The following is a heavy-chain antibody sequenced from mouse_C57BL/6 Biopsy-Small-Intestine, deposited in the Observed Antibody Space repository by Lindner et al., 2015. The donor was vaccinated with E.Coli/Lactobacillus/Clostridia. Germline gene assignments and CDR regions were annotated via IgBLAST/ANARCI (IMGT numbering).Heavy chain of an antibody. D-gene: IGHD2-3*01. CDR3: ARNGYYLFAY. CDR2: INPNYGTT. CDR1: GYSFTDFN. V-gene: IGHV1-39*01. Sequence: VQLQESGPELVKPGASVKISCKASGYSFTDFNMNWVKQSNGKSLEWIGVINPNYGTTSYNQKFKGKATLTIDQSSTTAYMQLNSLTSEDSAVYYCARNGYYLFAYWGQGTLVTVSA. J-gene: IGHJ3*01.